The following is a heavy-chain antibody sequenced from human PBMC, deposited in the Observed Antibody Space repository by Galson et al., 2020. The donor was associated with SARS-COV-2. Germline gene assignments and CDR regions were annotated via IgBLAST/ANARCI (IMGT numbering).Heavy chain of an antibody. V-gene: IGHV4-34*01. Sequence: SQASETLSLTCAVYGGSFSGYYWSWIRQPPGKGLEWIGEINHSGSTNYNPSLKSRVTITVDTSKNQFSLKLSSVTAADTAVYYCAGGRLVPSWFGELYQVDYWGQGTLVTVSS. CDR2: INHSGST. J-gene: IGHJ4*02. CDR1: GGSFSGYY. D-gene: IGHD3-10*01. CDR3: AGGRLVPSWFGELYQVDY.